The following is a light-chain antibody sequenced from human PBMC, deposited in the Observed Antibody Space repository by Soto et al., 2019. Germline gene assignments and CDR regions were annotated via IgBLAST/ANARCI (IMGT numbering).Light chain of an antibody. CDR3: HQYRSSPQT. CDR2: DAS. CDR1: QSVSSY. V-gene: IGKV3-20*01. J-gene: IGKJ1*01. Sequence: ENVFTQSPGTPSFSPRGGATLSCRASQSVSSYLAWYQQKPGQAPRLLIYDASNRATGIPARFSGSGSGTDFTLTISRLEPEDFAVYFCHQYRSSPQTFGQGTKVDIK.